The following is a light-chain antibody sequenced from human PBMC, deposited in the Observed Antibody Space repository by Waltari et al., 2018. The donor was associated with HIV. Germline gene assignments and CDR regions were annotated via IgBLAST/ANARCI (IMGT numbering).Light chain of an antibody. Sequence: DIVMTQSPDSLAVSLGERATLNCTSSRTVFYSFDNQNYLAWYLQRPGQSPKVLIFWASTRAYGVPDRFSGSGSGTNFSLTLSSLQADDVGIYYCQQYFTVPPTFGGGTKVEI. V-gene: IGKV4-1*01. J-gene: IGKJ4*01. CDR3: QQYFTVPPT. CDR1: RTVFYSFDNQNY. CDR2: WAS.